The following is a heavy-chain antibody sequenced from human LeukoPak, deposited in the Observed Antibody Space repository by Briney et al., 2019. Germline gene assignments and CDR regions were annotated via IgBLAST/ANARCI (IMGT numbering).Heavy chain of an antibody. V-gene: IGHV4-61*05. Sequence: PSETLSLTCTVSGGSISSSSYYWSWIRQPPGKGLEWIGYIYYSGSTNYNPSLKSRVTISVDTSKNQFSLKLSSVTAADTAVYYCARGYYDFWSGYSPNAFDIWGQGTMVTVSS. D-gene: IGHD3-3*01. CDR3: ARGYYDFWSGYSPNAFDI. CDR1: GGSISSSSYY. J-gene: IGHJ3*02. CDR2: IYYSGST.